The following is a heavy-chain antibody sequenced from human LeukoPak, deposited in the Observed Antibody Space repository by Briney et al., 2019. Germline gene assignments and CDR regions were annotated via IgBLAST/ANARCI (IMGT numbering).Heavy chain of an antibody. CDR3: ERESSGNDY. J-gene: IGHJ4*02. Sequence: PSENLSFTCTVSGGSINSSTYYWRWIRQPPGKGLEWIGNIYYSGSTYYNPSLNTRVTIFIITSTNQVPLKMTSLTAADTAVYYCERESSGNDYWGQGTLVTVSS. CDR1: GGSINSSTYY. D-gene: IGHD6-19*01. CDR2: IYYSGST. V-gene: IGHV4-39*02.